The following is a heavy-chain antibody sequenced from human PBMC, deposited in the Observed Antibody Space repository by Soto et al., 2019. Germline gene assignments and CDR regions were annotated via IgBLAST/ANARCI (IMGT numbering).Heavy chain of an antibody. Sequence: EVQLLESGGGLVQPGGSLRLSCAASGFTFSIYAMSWVRQAPGKGLEWVSAITGSGYGTYYADSVKGRFTISRDNSKTALYLQMNSLRAEDTAVYYCARDRIGSSWSLDYWGQGTLVTVSS. D-gene: IGHD6-13*01. CDR1: GFTFSIYA. CDR2: ITGSGYGT. J-gene: IGHJ4*02. CDR3: ARDRIGSSWSLDY. V-gene: IGHV3-23*01.